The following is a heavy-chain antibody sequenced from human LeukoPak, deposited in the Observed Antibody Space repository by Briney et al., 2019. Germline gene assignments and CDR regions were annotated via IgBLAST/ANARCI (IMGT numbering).Heavy chain of an antibody. Sequence: GGSLRLSCPVSGFTFSSYSMNWVRQAPGKGLAWVSYISSSSSTIYYADSVKGRFTISRDSAKNSLYLHMNSLRAEDTAVYYCAREASGKMDFWGKGTTVTVSS. CDR1: GFTFSSYS. V-gene: IGHV3-48*04. J-gene: IGHJ6*04. CDR2: ISSSSSTI. CDR3: AREASGKMDF.